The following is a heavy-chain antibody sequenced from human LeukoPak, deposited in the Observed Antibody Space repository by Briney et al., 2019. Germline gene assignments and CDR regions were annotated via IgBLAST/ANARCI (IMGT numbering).Heavy chain of an antibody. V-gene: IGHV3-23*01. CDR1: GFTFRGHA. J-gene: IGHJ4*02. Sequence: GGSLRLSCAASGFTFRGHAMSWIRQAPGKGLEWVSAISGSVGSTYYADSVKGRFTISRGNSKNTLYLQMNSLRAEDTAVYYCAKDESIAAAGTVRDYWGQGTLVTVSS. D-gene: IGHD6-13*01. CDR3: AKDESIAAAGTVRDY. CDR2: ISGSVGST.